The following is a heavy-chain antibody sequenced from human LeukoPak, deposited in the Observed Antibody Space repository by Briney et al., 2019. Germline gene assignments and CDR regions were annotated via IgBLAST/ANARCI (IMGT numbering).Heavy chain of an antibody. D-gene: IGHD3-3*01. CDR3: AREHLEYNWFDP. J-gene: IGHJ5*02. Sequence: SETLSLTCTVSGGSISSSSYYWGWIRQPPGKGLEWIGSIYYSGSTYYNPSLKSRVTISVDTSKNQFSLKLSSVTAADTAVYYCAREHLEYNWFDPWGQGTLVTVSS. V-gene: IGHV4-39*07. CDR2: IYYSGST. CDR1: GGSISSSSYY.